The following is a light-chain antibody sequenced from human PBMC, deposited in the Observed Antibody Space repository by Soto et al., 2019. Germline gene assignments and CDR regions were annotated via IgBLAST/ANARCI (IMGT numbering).Light chain of an antibody. CDR2: DVT. V-gene: IGLV2-14*01. CDR3: SSFTSSMTNV. Sequence: ALTPPASLSGSPGQSITISCSGNNSDVGGYNSVSWYQQHPGKAPKLILYDVTDRPSGVSYRFSGSKSGNTASLTISGLQAADEADYFCSSFTSSMTNVFGSGTKVTVL. J-gene: IGLJ1*01. CDR1: NSDVGGYNS.